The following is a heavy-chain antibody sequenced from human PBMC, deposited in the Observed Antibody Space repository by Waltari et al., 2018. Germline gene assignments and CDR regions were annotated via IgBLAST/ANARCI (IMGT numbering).Heavy chain of an antibody. CDR2: INAGNGNT. J-gene: IGHJ4*02. V-gene: IGHV1-3*01. D-gene: IGHD3-10*01. Sequence: QVQLVQSGAEVKKPGASVKVSCKASGYTFTSYAMHWVRQAPGQRLEWMGWINAGNGNTKYSQKFQGRVTITRDTSASTAYMELSSLRSEDTAVYYCAGLLWFRELFYFDYWGQGTLVTVSS. CDR3: AGLLWFRELFYFDY. CDR1: GYTFTSYA.